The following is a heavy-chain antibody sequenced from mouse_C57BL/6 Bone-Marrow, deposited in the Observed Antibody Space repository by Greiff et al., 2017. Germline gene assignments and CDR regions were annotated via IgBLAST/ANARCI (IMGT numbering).Heavy chain of an antibody. CDR3: TTVVSQGY. J-gene: IGHJ4*01. CDR1: GFTFSAAW. Sequence: DVTLVESGGGLVQPGGSMKLSCAASGFTFSAAWMDWVRQSPEKGLEWVAEFSTKANNHATYYAESVKGRFTISRDDSKSSVYLQMNSLRAEDTGIYYSTTVVSQGYWGQGTSVTVSS. V-gene: IGHV6-6*01. CDR2: FSTKANNHAT. D-gene: IGHD1-1*01.